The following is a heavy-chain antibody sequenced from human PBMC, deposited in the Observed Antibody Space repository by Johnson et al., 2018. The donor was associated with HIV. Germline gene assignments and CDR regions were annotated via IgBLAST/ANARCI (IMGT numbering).Heavy chain of an antibody. D-gene: IGHD3-10*01. CDR1: GFTVSSNY. CDR3: ARLFYYEAFDI. CDR2: IYSGRST. V-gene: IGHV3-53*01. J-gene: IGHJ3*02. Sequence: EVQLVESGGGILQPGGSLRLSCAASGFTVSSNYMSWVRQAPGRGLEWVSVIYSGRSTYYADSVKGRFTIYRDNSKNTLYLQMNSLRAEDTAVYYCARLFYYEAFDIWGQGTMVTVSS.